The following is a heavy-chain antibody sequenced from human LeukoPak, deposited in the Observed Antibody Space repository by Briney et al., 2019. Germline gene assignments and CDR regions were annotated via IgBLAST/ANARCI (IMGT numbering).Heavy chain of an antibody. CDR1: GYTFTSYG. CDR3: AREIGDYIGDY. Sequence: GASVKVSCKASGYTFTSYGISWVRQAPGQGLEWMGRINPNSGGTNYAQKFQGRVTMTRDTSISTAYMELSRLRSDDTAVYYCAREIGDYIGDYWGQGTLVTVSS. J-gene: IGHJ4*02. V-gene: IGHV1-2*06. D-gene: IGHD4-17*01. CDR2: INPNSGGT.